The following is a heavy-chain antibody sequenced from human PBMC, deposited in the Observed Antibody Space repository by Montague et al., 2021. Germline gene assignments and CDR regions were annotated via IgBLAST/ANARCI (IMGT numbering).Heavy chain of an antibody. Sequence: SETLSLTCTVFGDSINTYSWSWIRQPAGKGLEWIGRHSNGGSTNSNPSLKSRVSMPVDTSKNQFSLKLSSVTAADTAVYFCARDTVGASGYFYYYYMDVWGRGTTVTVSS. CDR3: ARDTVGASGYFYYYYMDV. J-gene: IGHJ6*03. CDR1: GDSINTYS. D-gene: IGHD1-26*01. CDR2: HSNGGST. V-gene: IGHV4-4*07.